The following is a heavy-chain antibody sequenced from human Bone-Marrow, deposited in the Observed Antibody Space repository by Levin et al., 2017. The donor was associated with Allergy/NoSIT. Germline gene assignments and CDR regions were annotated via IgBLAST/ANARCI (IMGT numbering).Heavy chain of an antibody. Sequence: GESLKISCRASGYTFANYAVHWVRQAPGQGLEWVGWFNTGDGSTRYSQKFLGRITITSDTSANTVYMDLSSLTSEDTALYYCASGDCSSGGCSYFDYWGQGTLVSVSS. CDR2: FNTGDGST. V-gene: IGHV1-3*04. CDR1: GYTFANYA. D-gene: IGHD2-15*01. J-gene: IGHJ4*02. CDR3: ASGDCSSGGCSYFDY.